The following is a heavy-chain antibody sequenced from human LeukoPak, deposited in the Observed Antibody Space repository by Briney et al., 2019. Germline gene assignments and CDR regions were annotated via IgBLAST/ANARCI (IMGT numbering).Heavy chain of an antibody. V-gene: IGHV4-39*07. CDR3: ARDSKGSYYYDSSGYGLDY. CDR1: GGSISSSSYY. J-gene: IGHJ4*02. D-gene: IGHD3-22*01. Sequence: SETLSLTCTVSGGSISSSSYYWGWIRQPPGKGLEWIGSIYYSGSTYYNPSLKSRVTISVDTSKNQFSLKLSSVTAADTAVYYCARDSKGSYYYDSSGYGLDYWGQGTLVTVSS. CDR2: IYYSGST.